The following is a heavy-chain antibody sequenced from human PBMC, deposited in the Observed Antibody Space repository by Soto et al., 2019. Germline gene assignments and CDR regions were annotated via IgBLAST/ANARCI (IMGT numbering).Heavy chain of an antibody. J-gene: IGHJ4*02. CDR3: ARGPGYGDYGPDDY. CDR1: GVPFISYA. D-gene: IGHD4-17*01. V-gene: IGHV1-69*13. CDR2: IIPIFGTA. Sequence: SVEVACQPSGVPFISYAISCVRPAPGQGLEWMGGIIPIFGTANYAQKFQGRVTITADESTSTAYMELSSLRSEDTAVYYCARGPGYGDYGPDDYWGQGTLVTGSS.